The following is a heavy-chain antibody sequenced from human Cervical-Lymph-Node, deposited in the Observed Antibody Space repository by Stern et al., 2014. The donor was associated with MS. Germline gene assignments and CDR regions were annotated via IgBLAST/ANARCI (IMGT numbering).Heavy chain of an antibody. CDR2: IWREGSEK. V-gene: IGHV3-33*01. CDR3: ATITPVDY. J-gene: IGHJ4*02. CDR1: GLTFSNYG. Sequence: VQLVESGGDVVQPGKSLRLSCAASGLTFSNYGMHWVRQAPGKGLEWVAVIWREGSEKYYADSVQGRFTVTRDNSKNTVYLEMNSLRAEDTALYYCATITPVDYWGQGTLVIVSS. D-gene: IGHD1-14*01.